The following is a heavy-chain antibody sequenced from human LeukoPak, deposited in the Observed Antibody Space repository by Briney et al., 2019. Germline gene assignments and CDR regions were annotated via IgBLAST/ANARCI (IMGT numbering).Heavy chain of an antibody. CDR3: ARQGDDYDLPNQY. Sequence: SETLSLTCTVSGGSISSSSYYWGWIRQPPGKGLEWIGSIYYSGSTYYNPSLKSRVTISVDTSKNQFSLKLSSVTAADTAMYYCARQGDDYDLPNQYWGQGTLVTVSS. D-gene: IGHD4-17*01. CDR2: IYYSGST. V-gene: IGHV4-39*01. J-gene: IGHJ4*02. CDR1: GGSISSSSYY.